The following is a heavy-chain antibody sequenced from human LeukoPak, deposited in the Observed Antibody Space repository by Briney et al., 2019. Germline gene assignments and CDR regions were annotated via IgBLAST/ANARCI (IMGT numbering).Heavy chain of an antibody. J-gene: IGHJ4*02. D-gene: IGHD3-10*01. CDR3: AKGTAYITMVRDLDY. CDR2: IYSDGST. CDR1: GFTVSSSY. V-gene: IGHV3-66*01. Sequence: PGGSLRLSCATSGFTVSSSYLSWVRQAPGKGLEWVSVIYSDGSTYYADSVKGRFTISRDNSKNTLYLQMNSLRAEDTAVYYCAKGTAYITMVRDLDYWGQGTLVTVSS.